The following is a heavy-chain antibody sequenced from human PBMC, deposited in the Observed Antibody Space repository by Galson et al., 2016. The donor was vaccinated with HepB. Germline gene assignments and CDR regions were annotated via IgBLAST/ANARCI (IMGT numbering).Heavy chain of an antibody. Sequence: TLSLTCNVSGVSIYTENYYWSWIRQPPGKGLEWIGHVYHTGSASSNPSLRSRVLIFIDTSKNQFSLKLSSVTDADTAVYYCARNDLQTYFDFWGQGTLVTVSS. D-gene: IGHD1-1*01. CDR1: GVSIYTENYY. V-gene: IGHV4-30-4*01. J-gene: IGHJ4*02. CDR3: ARNDLQTYFDF. CDR2: VYHTGSA.